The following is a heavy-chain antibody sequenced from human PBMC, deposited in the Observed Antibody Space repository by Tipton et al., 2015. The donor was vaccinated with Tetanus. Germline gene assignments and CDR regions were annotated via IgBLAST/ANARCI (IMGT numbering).Heavy chain of an antibody. J-gene: IGHJ6*02. CDR2: INPNRGGT. D-gene: IGHD3-22*01. V-gene: IGHV1-2*02. CDR1: GYTFTGYY. Sequence: QLVQSGAEVKKPGDSVKVSCKASGYTFTGYYMHWVRQAPGQGLEWMGWINPNRGGTNYAQKFQGRVTMTRDTSISTAYMELSRLRSDDTAVYYCARDQLDYYDSSGYYYYGMDVWDQGP. CDR3: ARDQLDYYDSSGYYYYGMDV.